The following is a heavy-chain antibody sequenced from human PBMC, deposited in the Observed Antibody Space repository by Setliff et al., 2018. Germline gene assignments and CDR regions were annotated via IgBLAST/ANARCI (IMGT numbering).Heavy chain of an antibody. Sequence: PSETLSLTCNVSSGSVSGSRYYWGWVRQPPGKGLEWIGNVYYSGASYSNPSLKSRVTVSVDTSKNQFSLKLRSVTAADTAVYYCVTTGTHRYFDSWGQGTLVTVSS. J-gene: IGHJ4*02. CDR2: VYYSGAS. V-gene: IGHV4-39*01. CDR3: VTTGTHRYFDS. CDR1: SGSVSGSRYY. D-gene: IGHD1-1*01.